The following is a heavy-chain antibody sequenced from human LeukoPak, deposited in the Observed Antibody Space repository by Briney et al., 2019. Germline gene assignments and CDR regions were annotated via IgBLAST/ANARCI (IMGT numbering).Heavy chain of an antibody. CDR3: ARFIAAATYYFDY. J-gene: IGHJ4*02. CDR1: GGSISSSSYY. V-gene: IGHV4-39*01. Sequence: SETLSLTCTVSGGSISSSSYYWGWIRQPPGTGLEWIGSIYYSGSTYYNPSLKSRVTISVDTSKNQFSLKLSSVTAADTAVYYCARFIAAATYYFDYWGQGTLVTVSS. D-gene: IGHD6-13*01. CDR2: IYYSGST.